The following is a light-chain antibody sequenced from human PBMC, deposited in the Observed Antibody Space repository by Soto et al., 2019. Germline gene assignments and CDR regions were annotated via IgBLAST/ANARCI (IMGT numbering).Light chain of an antibody. Sequence: EIVMTQSPATLSVSPGERATLSCRASQSVSSKLAWYQQKPGQAPRLLIYGASTRATGIPARFSGSGSGTKFTLTISSLPSEDFAVYYCQQYNNWPPLTFGGGTKVEIK. V-gene: IGKV3-15*01. J-gene: IGKJ4*01. CDR3: QQYNNWPPLT. CDR2: GAS. CDR1: QSVSSK.